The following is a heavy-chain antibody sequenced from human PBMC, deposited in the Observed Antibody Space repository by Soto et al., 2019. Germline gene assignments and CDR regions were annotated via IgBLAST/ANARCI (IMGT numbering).Heavy chain of an antibody. CDR1: GYTFTDYY. V-gene: IGHV1-2*02. CDR3: ARDRYGSGSYYTENWFDP. CDR2: INPNSGGT. Sequence: ASVKVSCKASGYTFTDYYMHWVRQAPGQGLEWMGWINPNSGGTNYAQKFQGRVTMTRDTSISTAYMELSGLRSDDTAVYYCARDRYGSGSYYTENWFDPWGQGTRVTVSS. D-gene: IGHD3-10*01. J-gene: IGHJ5*02.